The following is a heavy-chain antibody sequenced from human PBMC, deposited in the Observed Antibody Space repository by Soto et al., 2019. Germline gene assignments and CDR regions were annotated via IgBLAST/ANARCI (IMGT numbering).Heavy chain of an antibody. CDR2: ISYDGSNK. V-gene: IGHV3-30-3*01. D-gene: IGHD6-6*01. Sequence: GGSLRLSCAASGFTFSTYAIHWVRQAPGKGLEWVALISYDGSNKYYADSVKGRFTISRDNSKNTLYLQMNSLRAEDTAVYYCARDLKQLVYYYYWSGTDVWGQGTTVTVSS. J-gene: IGHJ6*02. CDR3: ARDLKQLVYYYYWSGTDV. CDR1: GFTFSTYA.